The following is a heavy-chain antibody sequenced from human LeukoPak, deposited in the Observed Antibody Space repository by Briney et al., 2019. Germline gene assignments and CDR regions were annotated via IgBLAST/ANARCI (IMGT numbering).Heavy chain of an antibody. D-gene: IGHD3-22*01. Sequence: SETLSLTCTVAGDSISSSSYFWGWIRQPPGRGLEWIGSIYYSGSTYINPSLKSRVTISLDTSKNQFSLRLSSVAAADTALYYCAAHHYDSTGYPFDYWGQGTLVTVSS. V-gene: IGHV4-39*07. CDR1: GDSISSSSYF. CDR3: AAHHYDSTGYPFDY. CDR2: IYYSGST. J-gene: IGHJ4*02.